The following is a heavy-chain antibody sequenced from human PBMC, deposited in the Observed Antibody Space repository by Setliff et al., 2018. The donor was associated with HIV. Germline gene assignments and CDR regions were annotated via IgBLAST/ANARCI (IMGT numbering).Heavy chain of an antibody. CDR2: INHSGST. Sequence: SETLSLTCAVYGGSFSGYYWSWIRQPPGKGLEWIGEINHSGSTNYNPSLKSRVTISVDTSKNQFSLKLGSVTAADTAVYYCATDSGSHDAFDIWGQGTMVTVSS. J-gene: IGHJ3*02. D-gene: IGHD1-26*01. CDR3: ATDSGSHDAFDI. CDR1: GGSFSGYY. V-gene: IGHV4-34*01.